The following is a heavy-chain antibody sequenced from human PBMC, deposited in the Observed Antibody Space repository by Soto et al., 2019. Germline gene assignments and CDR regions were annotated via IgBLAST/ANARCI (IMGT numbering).Heavy chain of an antibody. J-gene: IGHJ4*02. CDR1: GFTFSSYW. D-gene: IGHD6-13*01. CDR3: ARDEAVDY. Sequence: PVGSLRLSCAASGFTFSSYWMSWVRQAPGKGLEWVANIKEDGGDQYYVDSVKGRFTISRDNAKNSLYLQMNSLRAEDTAVYYCARDEAVDYWGQGTLVTVSS. V-gene: IGHV3-7*03. CDR2: IKEDGGDQ.